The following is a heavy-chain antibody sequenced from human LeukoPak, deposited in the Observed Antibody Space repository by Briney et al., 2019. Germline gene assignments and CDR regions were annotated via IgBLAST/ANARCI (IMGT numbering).Heavy chain of an antibody. J-gene: IGHJ4*02. V-gene: IGHV4-59*01. Sequence: SEILSFTCTVSGGSISSYYWSWIRQPPGKGLEWIGYIYYSGSTNYNPSLKSRVTISVDTSKNQFSLKLSSVTAADTAVYYCARADLRWLQTFDYWGQGTLVTVSS. CDR2: IYYSGST. D-gene: IGHD5-24*01. CDR1: GGSISSYY. CDR3: ARADLRWLQTFDY.